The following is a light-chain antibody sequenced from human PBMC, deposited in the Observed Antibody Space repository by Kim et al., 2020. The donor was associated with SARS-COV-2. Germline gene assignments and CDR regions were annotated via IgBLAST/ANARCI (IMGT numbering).Light chain of an antibody. CDR2: GAS. V-gene: IGKV3-15*01. Sequence: VKSATLSCRASHSVSSNLAWYQQRPGQAPRLLSYGASTRATGVPPRFSGSGSGTEFTLTISSLQSEDFAVYYCQHYNNWPRYTFGQGTKLEI. CDR3: QHYNNWPRYT. J-gene: IGKJ2*01. CDR1: HSVSSN.